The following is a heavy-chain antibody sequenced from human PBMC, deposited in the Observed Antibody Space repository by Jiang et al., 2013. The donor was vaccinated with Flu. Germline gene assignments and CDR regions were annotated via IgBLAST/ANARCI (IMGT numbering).Heavy chain of an antibody. CDR3: AKEAPDTTHFDS. J-gene: IGHJ4*02. V-gene: IGHV1-46*01. D-gene: IGHD5-18*01. Sequence: SGAEVKKPGASLKLSCKASGYPFTAFYVHWVRQAPGQGLTWVGRVDPRSHKIHYAQSFQGRVSVTSDTSTNTVYMELSSLKSEDTAVYYCAKEAPDTTHFDSWGQGTLVTVSP. CDR2: VDPRSHKI. CDR1: GYPFTAFY.